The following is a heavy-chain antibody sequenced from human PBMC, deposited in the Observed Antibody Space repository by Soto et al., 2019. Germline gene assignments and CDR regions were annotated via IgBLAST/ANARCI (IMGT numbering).Heavy chain of an antibody. D-gene: IGHD6-25*01. J-gene: IGHJ5*02. CDR2: MYYSGTT. CDR1: GGSISSSDFY. Sequence: QLQLQESGPGLVKPSETLSLTCTVSGGSISSSDFYWGWLRQTPGKGLEFIGSMYYSGTTYYNPSIKSRVTISVDTSKNQFTLKLSSVTAADTAVYYCAVVDSTGNWFDPWGEGALVTVSS. CDR3: AVVDSTGNWFDP. V-gene: IGHV4-39*01.